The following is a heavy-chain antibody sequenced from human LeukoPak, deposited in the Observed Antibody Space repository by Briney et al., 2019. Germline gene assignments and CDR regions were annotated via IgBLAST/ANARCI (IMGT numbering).Heavy chain of an antibody. CDR3: AKSGKLAYGDYGGYFDH. CDR2: ISGSGGST. Sequence: GGSLRLSCAASGFTFSGYAMSWVRQAPGKGLEWVSAISGSGGSTYYADSVKGRFTISRDTSKNQLYLQLNTLSAEDTAVYYCAKSGKLAYGDYGGYFDHWGQGTLVTVSS. D-gene: IGHD4-17*01. V-gene: IGHV3-23*01. CDR1: GFTFSGYA. J-gene: IGHJ4*02.